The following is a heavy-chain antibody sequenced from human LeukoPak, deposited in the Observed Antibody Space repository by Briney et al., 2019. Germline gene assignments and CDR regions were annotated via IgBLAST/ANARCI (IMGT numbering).Heavy chain of an antibody. J-gene: IGHJ5*02. D-gene: IGHD6-13*01. CDR3: ARDTYSSSWPNWFDP. V-gene: IGHV1-69*13. CDR1: GGTFSSYA. Sequence: ASVKVSCKASGGTFSSYAISWVRQAPGQGLEWMGGIIPIFGTANYAQKFQGRVTITADESTSTAYMELSSLRSEDTAVYYCARDTYSSSWPNWFDPWGQGTLVTVSS. CDR2: IIPIFGTA.